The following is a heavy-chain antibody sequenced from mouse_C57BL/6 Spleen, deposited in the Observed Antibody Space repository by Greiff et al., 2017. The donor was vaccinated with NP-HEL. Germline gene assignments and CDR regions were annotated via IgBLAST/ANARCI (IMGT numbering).Heavy chain of an antibody. Sequence: EVNLVESGAGLVKPGGSLKLSCAASGFTFSSYAMSWVRQTPEKRLEWVAYISSGCDYIYYADNVNGRFTISRDNARNTLDLQMSSLKSEDTAMYYCTRDGSRPQLGLDYWGQGTTLTVSS. D-gene: IGHD1-1*01. CDR3: TRDGSRPQLGLDY. J-gene: IGHJ2*01. CDR1: GFTFSSYA. V-gene: IGHV5-9-1*02. CDR2: ISSGCDYI.